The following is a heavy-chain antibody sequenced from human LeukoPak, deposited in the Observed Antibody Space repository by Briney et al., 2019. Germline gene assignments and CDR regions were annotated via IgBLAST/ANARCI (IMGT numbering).Heavy chain of an antibody. CDR2: ISDSSSTI. CDR3: ARWGATGYGDY. Sequence: GGSLRLSCAASGFTFSSYGMNWVRQAPGKGLEWVSYISDSSSTIYYADSVKGRLTISRDNAKDSLYLQMNSLRAEDTAVYYCARWGATGYGDYWGQGTLVTVSS. D-gene: IGHD3-9*01. CDR1: GFTFSSYG. J-gene: IGHJ4*02. V-gene: IGHV3-48*03.